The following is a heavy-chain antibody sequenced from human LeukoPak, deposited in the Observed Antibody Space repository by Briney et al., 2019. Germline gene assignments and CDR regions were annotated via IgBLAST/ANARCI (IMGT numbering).Heavy chain of an antibody. D-gene: IGHD1-1*01. Sequence: PSETLSLTCTVSGGSISNYYWNWIRQPPGKGLEWIGYISYSGITNYNPSLKSRITISVDTSKNQFSLKLRSVTAADTAVYYCARGYNDAFDIWGQGTMVTVSS. J-gene: IGHJ3*02. CDR3: ARGYNDAFDI. V-gene: IGHV4-59*01. CDR1: GGSISNYY. CDR2: ISYSGIT.